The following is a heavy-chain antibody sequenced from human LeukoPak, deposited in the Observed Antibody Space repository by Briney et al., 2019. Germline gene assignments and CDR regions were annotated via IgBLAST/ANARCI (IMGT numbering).Heavy chain of an antibody. CDR2: INHSGST. J-gene: IGHJ6*03. CDR1: GGSISSSSYY. V-gene: IGHV4-39*07. Sequence: PSETLSLTCTVSGGSISSSSYYWSWIRQPPGKGLEWIGEINHSGSTNYNPSLKSRVTISVDTSKNQFSLKLSSVTAADTAVYYCAREYSSGWYSAYYYYMDVWGKGTTVTISS. CDR3: AREYSSGWYSAYYYYMDV. D-gene: IGHD6-19*01.